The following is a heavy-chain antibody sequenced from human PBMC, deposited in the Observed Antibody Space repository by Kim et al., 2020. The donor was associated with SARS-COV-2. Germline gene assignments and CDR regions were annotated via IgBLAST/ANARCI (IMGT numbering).Heavy chain of an antibody. J-gene: IGHJ3*02. CDR3: ARDDAFDI. Sequence: RGSTYNTPSVKSRVTKSVDTSKNQFSLKLSSVTAADTAMYYYARDDAFDIWGQGTMVTVSS. V-gene: IGHV4-31*02. CDR2: RGST.